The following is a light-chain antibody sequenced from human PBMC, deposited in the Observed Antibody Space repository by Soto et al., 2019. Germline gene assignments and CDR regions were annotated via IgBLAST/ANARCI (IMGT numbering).Light chain of an antibody. CDR2: DVS. V-gene: IGLV2-14*01. J-gene: IGLJ1*01. CDR1: SSDVGGYNY. Sequence: QSALTQPASVSGSPGQSITISCTGTSSDVGGYNYVSWYQQHPGKAPKLMIYDVSNRPSGASNRFSGSKSANTAPLTISGLQAEEEADYYCSSYTSSSTRVFGTGTKLTVL. CDR3: SSYTSSSTRV.